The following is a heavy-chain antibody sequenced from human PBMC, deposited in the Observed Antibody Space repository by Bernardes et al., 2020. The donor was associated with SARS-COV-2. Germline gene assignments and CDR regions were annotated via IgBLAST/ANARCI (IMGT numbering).Heavy chain of an antibody. D-gene: IGHD6-19*01. Sequence: SETLSLTCTVSGDSIISYYWSWIRQPPGKGLEWIGYIYYSGGTNHNPSLKSRVTMSADTSKNQFSLKLSSVTAADTALYYCARHRRSSGWTFEYWGQGTLVTVPS. CDR3: ARHRRSSGWTFEY. CDR2: IYYSGGT. J-gene: IGHJ4*02. CDR1: GDSIISYY. V-gene: IGHV4-59*08.